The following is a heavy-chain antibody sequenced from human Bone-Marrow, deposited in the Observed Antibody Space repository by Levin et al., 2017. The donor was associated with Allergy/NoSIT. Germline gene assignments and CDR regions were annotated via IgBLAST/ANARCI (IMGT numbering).Heavy chain of an antibody. CDR3: ARDMMGAMGYNWFDP. J-gene: IGHJ5*02. V-gene: IGHV3-11*01. Sequence: GGSLRLSCAASGFTLSDYYMSWFRQSPGRGLEWVAYITSSGDIRYYADSVKGRFTISRDNAKNSLYLQLNSLRAEDTAVYYCARDMMGAMGYNWFDPWGQGTLVTVSS. D-gene: IGHD1-26*01. CDR2: ITSSGDIR. CDR1: GFTLSDYY.